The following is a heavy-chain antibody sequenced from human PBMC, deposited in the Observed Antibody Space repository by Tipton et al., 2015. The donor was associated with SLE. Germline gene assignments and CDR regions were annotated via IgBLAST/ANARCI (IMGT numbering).Heavy chain of an antibody. Sequence: TLSLTCAVYGGSFSGYYWSWIRQPPGKGLEWIGEINHSGSTNYNPSLKSRVTISVDTSKNQFSLKLSSVTAADTAVYYCARARVVPAAKHYYGMDVWGQGTTVTVSS. V-gene: IGHV4-34*01. CDR1: GGSFSGYY. CDR3: ARARVVPAAKHYYGMDV. CDR2: INHSGST. J-gene: IGHJ6*02. D-gene: IGHD2-2*01.